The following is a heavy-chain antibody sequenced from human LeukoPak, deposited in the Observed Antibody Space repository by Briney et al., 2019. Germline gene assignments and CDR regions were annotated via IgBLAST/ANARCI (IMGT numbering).Heavy chain of an antibody. CDR1: GYTFTDYY. CDR2: SNPNDGDT. D-gene: IGHD2-2*01. Sequence: ASVKVSCKASGYTFTDYYMHWVRQAPGQRVEWMGGSNPNDGDTNYAQKFQGRVTMTRDTSISTAHMEVSRLRSDDTAVYYSARANFLYCSSTTCLFDYWGQGTLVTVSS. J-gene: IGHJ4*02. CDR3: ARANFLYCSSTTCLFDY. V-gene: IGHV1-2*02.